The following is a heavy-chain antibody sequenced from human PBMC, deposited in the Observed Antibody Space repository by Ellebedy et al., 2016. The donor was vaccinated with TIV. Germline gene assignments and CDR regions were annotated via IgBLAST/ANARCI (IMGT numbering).Heavy chain of an antibody. V-gene: IGHV4-34*01. Sequence: MPSETLSLTCAVYGGSFSGYYWSWIRQPPGKGLEWIGEINHSGSTNYNPSLKSRVTVSVDTSKNQFSLKLSSVTAADTAVYYCARGRRAWWYFDLWGRGTLVTVSS. J-gene: IGHJ2*01. CDR3: ARGRRAWWYFDL. CDR1: GGSFSGYY. CDR2: INHSGST.